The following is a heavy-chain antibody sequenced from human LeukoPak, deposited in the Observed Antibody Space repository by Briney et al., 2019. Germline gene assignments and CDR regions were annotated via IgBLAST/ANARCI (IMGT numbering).Heavy chain of an antibody. D-gene: IGHD3-10*01. CDR1: GGSFSGYY. Sequence: SETLSLTCAVYGGSFSGYYWSWIRQPPGKGLEWIGEINHSGSTNYNPSLKSRVTISVDTSKNQFFLKLSSVTAADTAVYYCARERFGELLSFDYWGQGTLVTVSS. CDR2: INHSGST. J-gene: IGHJ4*02. CDR3: ARERFGELLSFDY. V-gene: IGHV4-34*01.